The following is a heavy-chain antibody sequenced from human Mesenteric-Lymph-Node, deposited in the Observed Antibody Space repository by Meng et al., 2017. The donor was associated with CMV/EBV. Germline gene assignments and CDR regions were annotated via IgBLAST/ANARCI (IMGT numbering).Heavy chain of an antibody. J-gene: IGHJ4*02. CDR2: SCDSGETI. CDR3: ERRRRPTWSPFDN. CDR1: GFTFSDYY. V-gene: IGHV3-11*04. Sequence: GESLEIPRAATGFTFSDYYMRWIRQAPGKGLEWISYSCDSGETIYYADPVKGRFTISRDNAKNSLFLQMNSLRAEDTAVYYCERRRRPTWSPFDNWGQGTLVTVSS.